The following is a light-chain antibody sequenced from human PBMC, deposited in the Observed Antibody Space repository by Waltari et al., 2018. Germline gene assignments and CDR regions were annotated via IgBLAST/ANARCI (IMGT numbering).Light chain of an antibody. Sequence: DIQMTQSPSPLSSSVGDRVTITCRASQTINTYLNWYQQKPGKAPKLLIYTASTLRSGVPSRFSGSGFGTDFTLTISSLQPEDFATYYCQQSYSTPWTFGQGTKVEIK. V-gene: IGKV1-39*01. CDR2: TAS. J-gene: IGKJ1*01. CDR1: QTINTY. CDR3: QQSYSTPWT.